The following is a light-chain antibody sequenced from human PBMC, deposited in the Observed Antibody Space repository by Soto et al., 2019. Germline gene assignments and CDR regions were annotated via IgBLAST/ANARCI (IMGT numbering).Light chain of an antibody. J-gene: IGKJ1*01. CDR3: QHYNNWPPWT. CDR2: GAS. V-gene: IGKV3D-15*01. CDR1: QTVGTTY. Sequence: AQSPGTLSLSPGERATLSCRASQTVGTTYLAWYQHKPGQAPRLLIYGASTRATGIPARFSGSGSGTEFTLTISALQSEDFAIYYCQHYNNWPPWTFGQGTKVDI.